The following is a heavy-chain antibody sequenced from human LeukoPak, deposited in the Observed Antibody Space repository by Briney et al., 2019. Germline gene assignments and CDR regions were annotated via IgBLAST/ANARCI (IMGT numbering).Heavy chain of an antibody. J-gene: IGHJ5*02. V-gene: IGHV4-59*01. D-gene: IGHD3-16*01. CDR2: VYYSGTS. CDR3: ARSLRRRKFDP. CDR1: GGSISDYY. Sequence: PSETLSLTCTVSGGSISDYYGSWIRQTPGEGLEWIGYVYYSGTSTYNPSLKSRVTTSVDSSKNQYSLSLRSVTAADTAVYYCARSLRRRKFDPWGQGTLVTVSS.